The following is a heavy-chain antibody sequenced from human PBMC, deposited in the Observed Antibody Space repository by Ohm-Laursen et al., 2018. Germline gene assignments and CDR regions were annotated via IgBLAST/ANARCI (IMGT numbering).Heavy chain of an antibody. CDR3: VRGANTGSYGPDF. J-gene: IGHJ4*02. CDR2: IIPIFGTA. Sequence: SVKVSCKASGGTFSSYAISWVRQAPGQGLEWMGGIIPIFGTANYAQKFQGRVTMTRDTSTSTVYMELSSLRSEDTAVYYCVRGANTGSYGPDFWGQGTLVIVSS. CDR1: GGTFSSYA. V-gene: IGHV1-69*05. D-gene: IGHD1-26*01.